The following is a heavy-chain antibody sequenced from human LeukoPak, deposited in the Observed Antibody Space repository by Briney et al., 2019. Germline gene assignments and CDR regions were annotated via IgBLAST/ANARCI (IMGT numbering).Heavy chain of an antibody. CDR3: ARRLTQYDCFDP. CDR2: TYYRSKWYN. V-gene: IGHV6-1*01. CDR1: GDSVSSNSAA. D-gene: IGHD2-2*01. J-gene: IGHJ5*02. Sequence: SQTLSLTCAISGDSVSSNSAAWNWIRQSPSRGLEWLGRTYYRSKWYNDYAVSVKSRIVTNPDTSKNQFSLQLSSVTPEDTAVYYCARRLTQYDCFDPWGQGILVTVSS.